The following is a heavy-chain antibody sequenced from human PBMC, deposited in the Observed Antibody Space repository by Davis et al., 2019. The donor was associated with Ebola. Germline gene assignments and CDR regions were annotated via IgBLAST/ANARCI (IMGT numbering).Heavy chain of an antibody. CDR1: GYTFTSYG. Sequence: AASVKVSCKASGYTFTSYGISWVRQAPGQGLEWMGWISAYNGNTNYAQKLQGRVTMTRDTSTTTVYMELSSLRSEDTAVYYCANDLTLQRRGSGYREDYYYGMDVWGQGTTVTVSS. J-gene: IGHJ6*02. CDR2: ISAYNGNT. V-gene: IGHV1-18*01. D-gene: IGHD3-22*01. CDR3: ANDLTLQRRGSGYREDYYYGMDV.